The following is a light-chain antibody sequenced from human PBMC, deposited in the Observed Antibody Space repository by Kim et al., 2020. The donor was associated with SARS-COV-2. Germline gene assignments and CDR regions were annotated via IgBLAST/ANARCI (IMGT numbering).Light chain of an antibody. Sequence: SSELTQDPDVSVALGQTVRITCQGDSLRSYYASWYQQKPGQAPVLVIYDKNNRPSGIPDRFSGSSSGNTASLTITGAQAEDEADYYCNSRDSSGNHVIFG. CDR3: NSRDSSGNHVI. V-gene: IGLV3-19*01. CDR2: DKN. CDR1: SLRSYY. J-gene: IGLJ2*01.